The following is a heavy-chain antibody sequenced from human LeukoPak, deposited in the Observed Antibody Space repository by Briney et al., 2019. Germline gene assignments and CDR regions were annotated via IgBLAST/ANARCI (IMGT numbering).Heavy chain of an antibody. CDR1: GFTFDDYA. CDR2: ISWNSGSI. J-gene: IGHJ3*02. Sequence: GGSLRLSCAASGFTFDDYAMHWVRQAPGKGLEWVSGISWNSGSIGYADSVKGRFTISRDNAKNSLYLQMNSLRAEDTAVHYCARVGQGDGYNQDAFDIWGQGTMVTVSS. CDR3: ARVGQGDGYNQDAFDI. D-gene: IGHD5-24*01. V-gene: IGHV3-9*01.